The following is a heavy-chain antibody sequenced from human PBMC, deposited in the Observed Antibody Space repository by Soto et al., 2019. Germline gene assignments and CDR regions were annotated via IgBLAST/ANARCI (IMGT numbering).Heavy chain of an antibody. D-gene: IGHD3-10*01. CDR2: ISGSGGTT. V-gene: IGHV3-23*01. Sequence: GSLRLSCAASGVTFSSYALGWVRQAPGKGLEWVSAISGSGGTTYYADSVKGRFTISRDNPKNTLYLQMNSLRAEDTAIYYCASRSGSYFDYWGQGTLVTVSS. J-gene: IGHJ4*02. CDR3: ASRSGSYFDY. CDR1: GVTFSSYA.